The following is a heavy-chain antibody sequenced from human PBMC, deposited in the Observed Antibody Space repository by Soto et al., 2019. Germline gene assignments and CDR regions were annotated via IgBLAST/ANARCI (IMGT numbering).Heavy chain of an antibody. Sequence: EVQLVESGGGLVKTGGSLRLSCAASGFTFSAYYMNWVRQAPGKGLEWVSSISGSSDSIYYADSVKGRFTISRDNAKNSLYLQMNSLRGEDTAIYYCARDAPRVEDWLGWGYYFDYWGQGAQVTVSS. D-gene: IGHD3-9*01. V-gene: IGHV3-21*01. J-gene: IGHJ4*02. CDR2: ISGSSDSI. CDR3: ARDAPRVEDWLGWGYYFDY. CDR1: GFTFSAYY.